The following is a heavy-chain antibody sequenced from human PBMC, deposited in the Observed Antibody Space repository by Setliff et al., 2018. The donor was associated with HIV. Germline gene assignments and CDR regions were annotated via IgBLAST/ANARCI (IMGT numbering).Heavy chain of an antibody. V-gene: IGHV1-46*01. CDR3: ARNQGDSSGWYAGDY. CDR2: INTSGGSA. Sequence: ASVKVSCKASGYTFTSYPMHWVRQAPGQGLEWMGVINTSGGSAGYAEKFRGRVTMTRDTSTSTVYMDLRNLRSEDTAVYYCARNQGDSSGWYAGDYWGQGTLVTGLL. CDR1: GYTFTSYP. D-gene: IGHD6-19*01. J-gene: IGHJ4*02.